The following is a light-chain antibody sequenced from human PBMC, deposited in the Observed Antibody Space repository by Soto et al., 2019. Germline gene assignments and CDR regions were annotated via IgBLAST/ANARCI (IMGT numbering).Light chain of an antibody. V-gene: IGKV3-15*01. CDR1: QSVGTN. J-gene: IGKJ4*01. CDR2: KTS. CDR3: QQYANWTLT. Sequence: EVVMTQSPATVSVSPGERTSLSCRASQSVGTNLGWYQQKPGQAPRLLISKTSTRATGVPARFSGSESGTEFTLTISSLQSEDIAVYYCQQYANWTLTFGGGTKVDIK.